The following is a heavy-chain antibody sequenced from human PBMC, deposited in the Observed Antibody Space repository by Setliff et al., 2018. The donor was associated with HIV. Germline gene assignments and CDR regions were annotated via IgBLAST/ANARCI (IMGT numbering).Heavy chain of an antibody. CDR3: ARDTDDAFDI. CDR1: GGSISSYY. V-gene: IGHV4-4*08. J-gene: IGHJ3*02. CDR2: IYTSGST. Sequence: SETLSLTCTVSGGSISSYYWSWIRQPPGKGLEWIGYIYTSGSTNYNPSLKSRVTISVDTSKNQFSLKLSSVTAADPAVYYCARDTDDAFDIWGQETMVTVSS.